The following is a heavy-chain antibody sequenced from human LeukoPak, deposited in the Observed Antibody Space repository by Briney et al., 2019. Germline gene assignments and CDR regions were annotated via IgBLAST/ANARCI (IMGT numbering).Heavy chain of an antibody. CDR1: GLTFRSYS. CDR2: ISGSSSII. D-gene: IGHD1-26*01. V-gene: IGHV3-48*01. J-gene: IGHJ4*02. Sequence: GGSLRLSCAASGLTFRSYSMNWVRQAPGKGLEWVSYISGSSSIIYYADSVKGRFTISRDNAKNSLYLQMNSLRAEDTSVYYCATESSGALDYWGQGTLVTVSS. CDR3: ATESSGALDY.